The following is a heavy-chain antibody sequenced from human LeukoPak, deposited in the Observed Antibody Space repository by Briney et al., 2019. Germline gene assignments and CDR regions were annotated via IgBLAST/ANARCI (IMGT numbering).Heavy chain of an antibody. J-gene: IGHJ3*02. CDR2: INWNGGST. V-gene: IGHV3-20*04. Sequence: GGSLRLSCAASGFTFDDYGMSWVRQAPGKGLEWVSGINWNGGSTGYADSVKGRFTISRDNAKNSLYLQMNSLRAEDTALYYCARDKEVGVTTAFEIWGQGTMVTVSS. CDR1: GFTFDDYG. D-gene: IGHD1-26*01. CDR3: ARDKEVGVTTAFEI.